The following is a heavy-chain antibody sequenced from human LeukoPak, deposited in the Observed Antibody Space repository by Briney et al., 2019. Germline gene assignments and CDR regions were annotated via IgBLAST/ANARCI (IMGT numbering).Heavy chain of an antibody. J-gene: IGHJ4*02. V-gene: IGHV3-30*18. Sequence: GGSLRLSCAASGFTFSSYGMHWVRQAPGKGLEWVAVISYDGGNKYYGDSVKGRFTISRDNSKNTLYLQMNSLRAEDTAVYYCAKKFPGTVAAGPDHWGQGTLVTVSS. CDR2: ISYDGGNK. D-gene: IGHD6-13*01. CDR3: AKKFPGTVAAGPDH. CDR1: GFTFSSYG.